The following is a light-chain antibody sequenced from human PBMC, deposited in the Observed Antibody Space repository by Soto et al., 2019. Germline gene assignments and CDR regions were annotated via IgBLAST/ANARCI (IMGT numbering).Light chain of an antibody. CDR2: GSS. Sequence: EIVMTQSPATLSVSPGERATLSCRASQSVSSNLAWYQHKSGQAPRLVIHGSSTRATGITDRFSGSGSGTEFTLTISSLQSEYFAVYYCQQYNVWSTFGQGTKVEIK. J-gene: IGKJ1*01. V-gene: IGKV3-15*01. CDR3: QQYNVWST. CDR1: QSVSSN.